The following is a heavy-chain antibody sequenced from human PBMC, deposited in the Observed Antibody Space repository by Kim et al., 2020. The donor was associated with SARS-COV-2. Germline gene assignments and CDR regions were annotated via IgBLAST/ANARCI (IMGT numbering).Heavy chain of an antibody. CDR3: ARVLREYIVVVTAIVFPGGMEV. CDR2: IYYSGST. J-gene: IGHJ6*02. D-gene: IGHD2-21*02. CDR1: GGSISSYD. V-gene: IGHV4-59*01. Sequence: SETLSLTCTVSGGSISSYDWSWIRQPPGKGLEWIGYIYYSGSTNYNPSLKSRGTISVDTTKNKFSLKLSSVTAADTAVYYCARVLREYIVVVTAIVFPGGMEVWGQGTTVTGSS.